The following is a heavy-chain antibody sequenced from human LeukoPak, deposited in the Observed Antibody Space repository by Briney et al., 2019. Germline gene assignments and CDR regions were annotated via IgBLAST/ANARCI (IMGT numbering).Heavy chain of an antibody. J-gene: IGHJ6*02. D-gene: IGHD3-3*01. CDR3: ARDRTIFGVADIFGYYYYYGMDV. CDR2: IYYSGST. Sequence: SETLSLTCTVSGGSISSGGYYWSWIRQHPGTGLEWIGYIYYSGSTYYNPSLKSRVTISVDTSKNQFSLKLSSVTAADTAVYYCARDRTIFGVADIFGYYYYYGMDVWGQGTTVTVSS. CDR1: GGSISSGGYY. V-gene: IGHV4-31*03.